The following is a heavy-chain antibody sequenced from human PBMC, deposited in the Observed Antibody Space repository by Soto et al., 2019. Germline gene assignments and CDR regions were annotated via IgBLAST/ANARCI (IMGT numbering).Heavy chain of an antibody. CDR2: IKQDGSEK. Sequence: GGSLRLSCAASGFTFSSYWMSWVRQAPGKGLEWVANIKQDGSEKYYVDSVKGRFTISRDNAKNSLYLQMNSLRAEDTAVYYCARDILVSSWLGWFDPWGQGTLVTVSS. CDR1: GFTFSSYW. D-gene: IGHD6-13*01. J-gene: IGHJ5*02. V-gene: IGHV3-7*01. CDR3: ARDILVSSWLGWFDP.